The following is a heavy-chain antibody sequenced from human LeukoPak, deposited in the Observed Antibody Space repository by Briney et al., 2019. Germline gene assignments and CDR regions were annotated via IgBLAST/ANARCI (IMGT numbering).Heavy chain of an antibody. CDR3: AKSRQWHLGGLGY. Sequence: GGSLKLSCAASGFTFSSYAMSGVRQAPGKELEWVSAISGSGGSTYYADSVKGRFTISRDNSKNTLYLQMNSLRAEDTAVYYCAKSRQWHLGGLGYWGQGTLATVSS. J-gene: IGHJ4*02. CDR1: GFTFSSYA. V-gene: IGHV3-23*01. CDR2: ISGSGGST. D-gene: IGHD6-19*01.